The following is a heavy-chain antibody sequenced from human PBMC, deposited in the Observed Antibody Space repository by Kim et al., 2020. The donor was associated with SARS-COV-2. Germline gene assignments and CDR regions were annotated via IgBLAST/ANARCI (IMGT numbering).Heavy chain of an antibody. CDR2: IGSSGYTI. CDR3: ARAVVVAATRDGMDV. J-gene: IGHJ6*02. CDR1: GFTFSDYY. Sequence: GGSLRLSCAASGFTFSDYYMSWIRQAPGQGLEWVSYIGSSGYTIYYADSVKGRFTISRDNAKNSLYLQMNSLRAEDTAVYYCARAVVVAATRDGMDVWGQGTTVTVSS. V-gene: IGHV3-11*01. D-gene: IGHD2-15*01.